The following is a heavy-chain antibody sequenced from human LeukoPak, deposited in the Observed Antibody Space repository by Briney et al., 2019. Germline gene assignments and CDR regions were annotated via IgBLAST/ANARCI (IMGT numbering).Heavy chain of an antibody. CDR3: AREEGYCSGGSCGGY. J-gene: IGHJ4*02. V-gene: IGHV4-39*07. CDR1: GGSISSSSYY. CDR2: IYYSGST. Sequence: TASETLSLTCTVSGGSISSSSYYWGWIRQPPGKGLEWIGSIYYSGSTYYNPSLKSRVTISVDTSKNQFSLKLSSVTAADTAVYYCAREEGYCSGGSCGGYWGQGTLVTVSS. D-gene: IGHD2-15*01.